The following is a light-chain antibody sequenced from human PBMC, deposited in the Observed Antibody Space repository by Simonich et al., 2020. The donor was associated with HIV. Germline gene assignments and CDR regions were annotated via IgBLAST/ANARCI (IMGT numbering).Light chain of an antibody. CDR2: DVS. Sequence: QSALTQPASVSGSPGQSITISCTGTSSDVGGYNYVSWYQQHPGKAPKLRIYDVSNRPPVVSNRFSGSKSDNTASLTISGLQAEDEADYYCTSYTSSSTRVVFGGGTKLTVL. CDR1: SSDVGGYNY. CDR3: TSYTSSSTRVV. J-gene: IGLJ2*01. V-gene: IGLV2-14*01.